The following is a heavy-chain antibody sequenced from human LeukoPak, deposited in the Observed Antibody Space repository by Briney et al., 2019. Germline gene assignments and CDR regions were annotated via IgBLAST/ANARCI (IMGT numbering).Heavy chain of an antibody. D-gene: IGHD6-19*01. CDR3: ARAVAVADPLDY. CDR2: IYYSGST. V-gene: IGHV4-59*08. J-gene: IGHJ4*02. CDR1: GGSISSYY. Sequence: SETLSLTCTVSGGSISSYYWSWIRQPPGKGLEWIGYIYYSGSTNYNPSLKSRVTISVDTSKNQFSLKLSSVTAADTAVYYCARAVAVADPLDYWGQGTLVTVSS.